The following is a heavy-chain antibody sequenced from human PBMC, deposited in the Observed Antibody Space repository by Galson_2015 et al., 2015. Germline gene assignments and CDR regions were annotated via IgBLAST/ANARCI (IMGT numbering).Heavy chain of an antibody. Sequence: SLRLSCAASGFTFSSYGMHWVRQAPGKGLEWVAVIWYDGSKKYYADSVKGRFTISRGNSKNTLYLQLNSLRAEDTAVYYCARDFFLVVPAAKVYYYGIDVWGQGTTVTVSS. D-gene: IGHD2-2*01. CDR3: ARDFFLVVPAAKVYYYGIDV. CDR1: GFTFSSYG. V-gene: IGHV3-33*01. J-gene: IGHJ6*02. CDR2: IWYDGSKK.